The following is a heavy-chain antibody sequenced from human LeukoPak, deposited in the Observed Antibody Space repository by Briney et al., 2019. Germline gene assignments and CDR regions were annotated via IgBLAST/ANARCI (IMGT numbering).Heavy chain of an antibody. D-gene: IGHD6-6*01. V-gene: IGHV4-39*07. Sequence: SETLSLTCTVSGGSIISSSSYNWGWIRQPPGKGLEWIGSIYYSGSTYYNPSLKSRVTISVDTSKNQFSLKLSSVTAADTAVYYCARDQRRNIAARPFDYWGQGTLVTVSS. J-gene: IGHJ4*02. CDR1: GGSIISSSSYN. CDR2: IYYSGST. CDR3: ARDQRRNIAARPFDY.